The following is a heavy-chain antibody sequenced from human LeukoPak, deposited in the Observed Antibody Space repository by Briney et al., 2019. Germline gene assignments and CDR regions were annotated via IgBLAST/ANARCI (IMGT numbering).Heavy chain of an antibody. D-gene: IGHD3-3*01. Sequence: GGSLRLSCTASGFTFSSYSLNWVRQAPGKGLEWVSSVSTGSNYIYYADSVKGRFTISRDNDKNSLYLQMNSLRVEDTAVYYCARESDSGITIFGVVPVGFDYWGQGTLVTVSS. J-gene: IGHJ4*02. CDR3: ARESDSGITIFGVVPVGFDY. V-gene: IGHV3-21*01. CDR1: GFTFSSYS. CDR2: VSTGSNYI.